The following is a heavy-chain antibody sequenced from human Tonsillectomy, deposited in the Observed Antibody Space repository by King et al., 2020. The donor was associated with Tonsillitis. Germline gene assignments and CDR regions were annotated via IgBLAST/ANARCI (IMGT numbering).Heavy chain of an antibody. CDR3: TRVPRWSTLYAFDI. V-gene: IGHV3-49*04. CDR2: IRSKAYGGTT. Sequence: VQLVESGGGLAQPGRSLRLSCTASGFTFGDYAMSWVRQAPGKGLEWVGCIRSKAYGGTTEYAASVKGRFTISRDDSKSIAYLQMNSLKTEDTAVYYCTRVPRWSTLYAFDIWGQGTMVTVSS. D-gene: IGHD3-3*01. J-gene: IGHJ3*02. CDR1: GFTFGDYA.